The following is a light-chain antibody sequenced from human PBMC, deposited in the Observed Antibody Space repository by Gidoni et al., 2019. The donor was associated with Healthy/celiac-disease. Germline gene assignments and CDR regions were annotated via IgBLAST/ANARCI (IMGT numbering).Light chain of an antibody. CDR2: AAS. V-gene: IGKV1-39*01. CDR3: QQSYSTRFT. CDR1: QSISSY. Sequence: DIQMTQSPSSLSASVGDRVTITCRASQSISSYLNWYQQKPGKAPKPLIYAASSLQSGVPSRFSGSGSGTDFTLTISSLQPEDFATYYCQQSYSTRFTFGPGTKVDIK. J-gene: IGKJ3*01.